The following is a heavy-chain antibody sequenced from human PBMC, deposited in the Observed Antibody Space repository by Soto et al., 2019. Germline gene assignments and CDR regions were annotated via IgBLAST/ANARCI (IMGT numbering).Heavy chain of an antibody. V-gene: IGHV3-30*19. D-gene: IGHD1-20*01. J-gene: IGHJ4*02. CDR1: GFTFRSYG. Sequence: GGSLRLSCAASGFTFRSYGMHWVRQAPGKGLEWVAITSYDGSNKYYTDSVKGRFTISRDNSKNTLYLQMNILRAEDTAVYFCARNGDEITGMIDYWGQGTLVTVSS. CDR3: ARNGDEITGMIDY. CDR2: TSYDGSNK.